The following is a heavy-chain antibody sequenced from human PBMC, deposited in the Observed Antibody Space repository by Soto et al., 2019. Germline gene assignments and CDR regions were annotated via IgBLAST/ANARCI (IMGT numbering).Heavy chain of an antibody. CDR1: GFTFSSYG. V-gene: IGHV3-33*01. D-gene: IGHD3-3*01. CDR2: IWYDGSNK. CDR3: ARDHESTFWSAYGGYYYYGMDV. J-gene: IGHJ6*02. Sequence: GGSLRLSCAASGFTFSSYGMHWVRQAPGKGLEWVAVIWYDGSNKYYADSVKGRFTISRDNSKNTLYLQMNSLRAEDTAVYYCARDHESTFWSAYGGYYYYGMDVWGQGTTVTVSS.